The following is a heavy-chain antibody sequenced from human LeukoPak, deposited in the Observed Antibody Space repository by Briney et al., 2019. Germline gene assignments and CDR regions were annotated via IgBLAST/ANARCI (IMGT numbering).Heavy chain of an antibody. CDR2: MNPNSGNT. V-gene: IGHV1-8*01. D-gene: IGHD3-22*01. CDR3: ARVPPSYDSSGYSGY. CDR1: GYTFTSYD. Sequence: ASVKVSCKASGYTFTSYDINWVRQATGQGLEWMGWMNPNSGNTGYAQKFQGRVTMTRNTSISTAYMELSSLRSEDTAVYYCARVPPSYDSSGYSGYWGRGTLVTVSS. J-gene: IGHJ4*02.